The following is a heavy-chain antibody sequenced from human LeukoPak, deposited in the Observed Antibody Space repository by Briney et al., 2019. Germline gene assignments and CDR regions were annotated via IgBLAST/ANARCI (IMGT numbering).Heavy chain of an antibody. J-gene: IGHJ4*02. CDR2: ITGSGDNT. Sequence: GGSLRLSCAASGFTFRLYALSWVRQVPGKGLEWVSGITGSGDNTYYADSVKGRFTISRDNSKNTLYLQMNSLRAEDTAVYYCAKGDGSWNLDYWGQGTLVTVSS. CDR3: AKGDGSWNLDY. V-gene: IGHV3-23*01. CDR1: GFTFRLYA. D-gene: IGHD6-13*01.